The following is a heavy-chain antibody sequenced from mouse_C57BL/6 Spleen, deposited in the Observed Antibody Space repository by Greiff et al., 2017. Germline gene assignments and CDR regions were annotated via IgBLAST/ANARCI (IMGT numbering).Heavy chain of an antibody. CDR1: GYTFTSYW. V-gene: IGHV1-61*01. CDR3: ARGGGNYSPPAY. D-gene: IGHD2-1*01. CDR2: IYPSDSET. Sequence: QVQLQQPGAELVRPGSSVKLSCKASGYTFTSYWMDWVKQRPGQGLEWIGNIYPSDSETHYNQKFKDKATLTVDKSSSTAYMQLSSLTSEDSAVYYGARGGGNYSPPAYWGQGTLVTVSA. J-gene: IGHJ3*01.